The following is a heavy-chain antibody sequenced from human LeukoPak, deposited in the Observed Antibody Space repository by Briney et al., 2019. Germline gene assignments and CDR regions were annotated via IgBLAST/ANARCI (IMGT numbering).Heavy chain of an antibody. J-gene: IGHJ6*02. D-gene: IGHD1-26*01. CDR1: GYTFTSYA. Sequence: ASVKVSCKASGYTFTSYAMHWVRQAPGQRLEWMGWINAGNGNTKYSQKFQGRVTITRDTSASTAYVELCSLRSEDTAVYYCARTLGVGAPSPPYYYYGMDVWGQGTTVTVSS. CDR2: INAGNGNT. V-gene: IGHV1-3*01. CDR3: ARTLGVGAPSPPYYYYGMDV.